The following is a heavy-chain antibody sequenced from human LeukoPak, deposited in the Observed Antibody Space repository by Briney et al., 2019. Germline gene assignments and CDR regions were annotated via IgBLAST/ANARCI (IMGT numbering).Heavy chain of an antibody. V-gene: IGHV3-30*04. CDR3: ARDHFYGSGSYYYYMDV. CDR2: ISYDGSNK. CDR1: GFTFSSYA. J-gene: IGHJ6*03. Sequence: GGSLRLSCAASGFTFSSYAMHWVRQAPGKGLEWVTLISYDGSNKYYADSVKGRFTISRDNAKNSLYLQMNSLRAEDTAVYYCARDHFYGSGSYYYYMDVWGKGTTVTVSS. D-gene: IGHD3-10*01.